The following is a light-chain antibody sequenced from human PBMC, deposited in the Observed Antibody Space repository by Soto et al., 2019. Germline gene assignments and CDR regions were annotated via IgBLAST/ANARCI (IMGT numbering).Light chain of an antibody. CDR1: QSVMVRF. CDR3: QQYGSSPPT. Sequence: EIVLTQSPGTLSLSPGESATLSCRASQSVMVRFLAWYQQKPGQAPRLLIYGASNRATGIPDRFTGSGSGTDFTLTISRLEPEDFAVYFCQQYGSSPPTFGQGTKVDI. CDR2: GAS. V-gene: IGKV3-20*01. J-gene: IGKJ1*01.